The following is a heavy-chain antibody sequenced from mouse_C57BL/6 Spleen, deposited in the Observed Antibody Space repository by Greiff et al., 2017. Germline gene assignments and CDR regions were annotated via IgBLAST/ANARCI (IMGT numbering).Heavy chain of an antibody. Sequence: QVQLQQPGAELVKPGASVKVSCKASGYTFTSYWMHWVKQRPGQGLEWIGRNHPSDSDNNYNQKFKGKATLTVDKSSSTAYMQISRLTSEDSAVYYCAIPPLPEGDYWGQGTSGTVSS. J-gene: IGHJ4*01. D-gene: IGHD2-1*01. V-gene: IGHV1-74*01. CDR2: NHPSDSDN. CDR3: AIPPLPEGDY. CDR1: GYTFTSYW.